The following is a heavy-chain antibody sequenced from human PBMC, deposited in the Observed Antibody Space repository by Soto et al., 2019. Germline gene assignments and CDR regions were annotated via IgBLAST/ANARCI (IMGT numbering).Heavy chain of an antibody. CDR2: IYRADSDN. CDR3: ARPAYSSTSWYFDI. V-gene: IGHV5-51*01. J-gene: IGHJ2*01. CDR1: GHSFTNYW. D-gene: IGHD6-19*01. Sequence: LGEALKISWQASGHSFTNYWIGLVRQLPGKGLEWMGIIYRADSDNIYSPFFQGQVTISADKSISTAYLQWTSLKASDTAMYYCARPAYSSTSWYFDIWGGGTRVTVS.